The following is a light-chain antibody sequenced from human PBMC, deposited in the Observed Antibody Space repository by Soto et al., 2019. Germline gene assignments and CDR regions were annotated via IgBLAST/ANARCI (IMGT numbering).Light chain of an antibody. J-gene: IGLJ1*01. V-gene: IGLV2-14*01. Sequence: QSVLTQPASVSGSPGQSITISCTGTSSDVGYYNYVSWFQQHPGKAPKLMISEVVNRPSGVSIRFSGSKSGDTASLTITGLQAEDEADYYCSSYAAGRIYVFGNGTKVTVL. CDR3: SSYAAGRIYV. CDR1: SSDVGYYNY. CDR2: EVV.